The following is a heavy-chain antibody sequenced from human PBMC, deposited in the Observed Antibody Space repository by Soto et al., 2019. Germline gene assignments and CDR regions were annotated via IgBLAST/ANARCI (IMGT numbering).Heavy chain of an antibody. V-gene: IGHV3-64D*08. CDR3: VKEGKAGYFDFVSYYFDY. J-gene: IGHJ4*02. D-gene: IGHD3-9*01. Sequence: GGSLRLSCSASGFTFSSYAMHWVRQAPGKGLEYVSAISSNGGSTYYADSVKGRFTISRDNSKNTLYLQMSSLRAEDTAVYYCVKEGKAGYFDFVSYYFDYWGQGTLVTVSS. CDR1: GFTFSSYA. CDR2: ISSNGGST.